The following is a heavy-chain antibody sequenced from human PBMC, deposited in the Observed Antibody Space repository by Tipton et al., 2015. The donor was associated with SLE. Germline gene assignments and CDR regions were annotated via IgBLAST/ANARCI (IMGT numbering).Heavy chain of an antibody. V-gene: IGHV3-48*03. CDR2: ISSGGTTI. J-gene: IGHJ4*02. CDR1: GFSFTDYE. CDR3: ARTKRWTPKVVDY. Sequence: GSLRLSCAASGFSFTDYELNWVRQAPGKGLEWVSYISSGGTTIYYADSVKGRFTISRDNAMDSLFLQMTSLRAEDTAVYYCARTKRWTPKVVDYWGQGTQVTVSS. D-gene: IGHD1-1*01.